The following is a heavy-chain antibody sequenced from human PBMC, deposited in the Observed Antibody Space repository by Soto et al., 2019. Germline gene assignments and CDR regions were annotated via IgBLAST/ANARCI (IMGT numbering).Heavy chain of an antibody. CDR1: GFTFSSYG. J-gene: IGHJ4*02. D-gene: IGHD3-3*01. CDR2: IWYDGSNK. Sequence: GGSLRLSCAASGFTFSSYGMHWVRQAPGKGLEWVAVIWYDGSNKYYADSVKGRFTISRDNSKNTLYLQMNSLRAEDTAVYYCARDLSYYDFWSGPFDYWGQGTLVTVSS. V-gene: IGHV3-33*01. CDR3: ARDLSYYDFWSGPFDY.